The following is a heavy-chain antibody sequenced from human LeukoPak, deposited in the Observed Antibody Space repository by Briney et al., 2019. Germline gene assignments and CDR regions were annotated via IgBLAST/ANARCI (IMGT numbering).Heavy chain of an antibody. CDR2: INSKSGGT. D-gene: IGHD2-2*01. CDR3: ARGDRYCSDTSCSLFFDY. V-gene: IGHV1-2*02. Sequence: ASVKVSCKASGYTFTAHYIHWVRQAPGQGLEWMGWINSKSGGTNFAQKFQGRVTMTRDTSITTAYMDMSSLRSDDTAVYFCARGDRYCSDTSCSLFFDYWGQGTQLTVSS. J-gene: IGHJ4*02. CDR1: GYTFTAHY.